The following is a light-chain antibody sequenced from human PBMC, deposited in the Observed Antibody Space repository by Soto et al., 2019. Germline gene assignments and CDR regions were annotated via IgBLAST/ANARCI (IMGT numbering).Light chain of an antibody. CDR2: DAS. CDR1: QSISSW. CDR3: QQYNSYSQT. Sequence: DIQMTQSPSTLSASVGDRVTITCRASQSISSWLAWYQQKQGKAPKLLIYDASSLESGFPSRFSGSGSGTEFTLTISSLQPDDFATYYCQQYNSYSQTCGQGTKVEIK. V-gene: IGKV1-5*01. J-gene: IGKJ1*01.